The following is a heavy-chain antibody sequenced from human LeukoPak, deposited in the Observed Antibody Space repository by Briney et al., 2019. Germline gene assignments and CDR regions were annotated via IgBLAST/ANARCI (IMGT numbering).Heavy chain of an antibody. CDR3: ARADIVGATPNAFDI. D-gene: IGHD1-26*01. Sequence: GASVKVSCKPSGYTFTGYYMHWVRQAPGQGLEWMGWISGSNGNTNYAQKLQGRVTMTTDTSTSTAYMELRSLRSDDTAVYYCARADIVGATPNAFDIWGQGTMVTVSS. CDR1: GYTFTGYY. J-gene: IGHJ3*02. V-gene: IGHV1-18*04. CDR2: ISGSNGNT.